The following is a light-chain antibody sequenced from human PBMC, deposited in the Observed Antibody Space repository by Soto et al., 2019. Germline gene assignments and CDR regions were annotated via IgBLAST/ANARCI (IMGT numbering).Light chain of an antibody. CDR2: TNN. J-gene: IGLJ3*02. CDR3: AAWDDSLTGPV. V-gene: IGLV1-47*02. Sequence: QSVLTQPPSVSRTPGQRATISCSGSTSNIGSNFVYWYQQLPGTAPKLLIYTNNQRPSGVPDRFSGSKSGTSASLAITGLRFEDEADYYCAAWDDSLTGPVFGGGTKLTVL. CDR1: TSNIGSNF.